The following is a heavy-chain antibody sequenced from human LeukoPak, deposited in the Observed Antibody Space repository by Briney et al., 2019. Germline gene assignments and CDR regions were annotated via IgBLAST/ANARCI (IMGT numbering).Heavy chain of an antibody. J-gene: IGHJ4*02. V-gene: IGHV3-30*02. D-gene: IGHD2-15*01. CDR3: AKVKVVAATFLFDY. CDR2: IRYDGSNK. Sequence: PGGSLRLSCAASRFTFSSYGMHWVRQAPGKGLEWLAFIRYDGSNKYYADSVKGRFTISGDNSKNTRYLQMNSLRAEDTAVYYCAKVKVVAATFLFDYWGQGTLVTVSS. CDR1: RFTFSSYG.